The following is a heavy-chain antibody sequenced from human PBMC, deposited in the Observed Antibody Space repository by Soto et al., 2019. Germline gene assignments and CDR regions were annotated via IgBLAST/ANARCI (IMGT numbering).Heavy chain of an antibody. J-gene: IGHJ4*02. Sequence: ETPSLTPTISGGPNRRYYRSWNRRPPGKGLEWIGYIYYSGSTNYNPSLKSRVTISVDTSKNQFSLKLSSVTAADTAVYYCARVNQDIVVVPAAYFDYWGQGTLVTVSS. CDR1: GGPNRRYY. D-gene: IGHD2-2*01. CDR2: IYYSGST. V-gene: IGHV4-59*01. CDR3: ARVNQDIVVVPAAYFDY.